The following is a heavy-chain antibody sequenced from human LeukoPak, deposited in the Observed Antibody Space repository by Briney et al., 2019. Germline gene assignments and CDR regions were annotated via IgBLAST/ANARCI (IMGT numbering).Heavy chain of an antibody. CDR2: INHSGST. V-gene: IGHV4-34*01. Sequence: KPSETLSLTCAVYGGSFSGYYWSWIRQPPGKGLEWIGEINHSGSTNYNPSLKSRVTISVDTSKNQFSLKLSSATAADTAVYYCARGRSSGWYNNYFDYWGQGTLVTVSS. D-gene: IGHD6-19*01. J-gene: IGHJ4*02. CDR3: ARGRSSGWYNNYFDY. CDR1: GGSFSGYY.